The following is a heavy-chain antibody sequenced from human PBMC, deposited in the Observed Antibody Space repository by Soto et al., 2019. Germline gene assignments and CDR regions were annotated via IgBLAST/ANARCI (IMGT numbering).Heavy chain of an antibody. D-gene: IGHD1-1*01. V-gene: IGHV3-23*01. Sequence: EVQLLESGGGMVQPGGSLRLSCVASGFTLSSYFMTWVRQAPGKGLEWVSAISNSGGSTYYADSVKGRFTISRDNSHNTLYQQMNNLRAEDTAGYYCAKDLEKWLVQLGGLDNWGQGAQVTVSS. CDR3: AKDLEKWLVQLGGLDN. CDR2: ISNSGGST. J-gene: IGHJ4*02. CDR1: GFTLSSYF.